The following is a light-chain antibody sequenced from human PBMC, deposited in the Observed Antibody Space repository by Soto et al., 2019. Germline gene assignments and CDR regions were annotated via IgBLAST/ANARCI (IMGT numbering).Light chain of an antibody. CDR3: SSYTTTATPYWV. Sequence: QSALTQPASVSGSPGQSITISCTGTSSDVGGYNYVSWYQQHPGKAPKLMIYEVSNRPSGVSDRFSGSKSGNAGSLTISGLQAEDEAYYYCSSYTTTATPYWVFGGGTKLT. CDR1: SSDVGGYNY. J-gene: IGLJ3*02. CDR2: EVS. V-gene: IGLV2-14*01.